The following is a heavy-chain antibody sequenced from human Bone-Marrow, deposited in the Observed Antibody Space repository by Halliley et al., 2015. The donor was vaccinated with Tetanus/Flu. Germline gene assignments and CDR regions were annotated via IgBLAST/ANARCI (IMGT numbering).Heavy chain of an antibody. Sequence: TLSLTCNVSDGSISRDGYYWTWIRHHPGRGLEWIGYIYHSGITFSNPSLKSRSTISIDTSKNHFSLRLNSVTAADTAVYYCAAYPSGSYRHFEYWGQGTLVTVSS. J-gene: IGHJ4*02. V-gene: IGHV4-31*03. D-gene: IGHD6-19*01. CDR1: DGSISRDGYY. CDR3: AAYPSGSYRHFEY. CDR2: IYHSGIT.